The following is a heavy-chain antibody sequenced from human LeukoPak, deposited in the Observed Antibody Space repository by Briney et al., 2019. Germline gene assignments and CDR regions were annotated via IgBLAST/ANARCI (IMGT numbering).Heavy chain of an antibody. CDR3: AKGGSYSNYVKGFDY. Sequence: GGSLRLSCAASGFTFDDYAMHWVRQAPGKGLEWVSGISWNSGSIGYADSVKGRFTISRDNAKNSLYLQMNSLRAEDTALYYCAKGGSYSNYVKGFDYWGQGTLVTVSS. V-gene: IGHV3-9*01. CDR2: ISWNSGSI. J-gene: IGHJ4*02. CDR1: GFTFDDYA. D-gene: IGHD4-11*01.